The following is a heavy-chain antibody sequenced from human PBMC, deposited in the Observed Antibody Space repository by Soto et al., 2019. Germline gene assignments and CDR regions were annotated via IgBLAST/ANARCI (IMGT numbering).Heavy chain of an antibody. V-gene: IGHV1-69*13. CDR2: IIPIFGTA. CDR1: GGTFSSYA. J-gene: IGHJ4*02. Sequence: AVKVSCKACGGTFSSYAISWARQAPGQGLEWMGGIIPIFGTANYAQKFQGRVTITADESTSTAYMELSSLRSEDTAVYYCARDRISYYYDSSGSYFDYWGQGTLVTVSS. D-gene: IGHD3-22*01. CDR3: ARDRISYYYDSSGSYFDY.